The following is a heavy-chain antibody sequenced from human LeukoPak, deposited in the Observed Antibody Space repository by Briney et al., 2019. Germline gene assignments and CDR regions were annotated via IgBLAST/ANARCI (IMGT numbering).Heavy chain of an antibody. Sequence: SETLSLTCTVSGGSLSSFYWSWIRQPPGKGLEWIGCILYSGSTNYNPSLKSRVTISVDTSKNQFSLKLRSVTAADTAVYYCARDGSGSGANKEWFDPWGQGTLVTVSS. D-gene: IGHD1-26*01. J-gene: IGHJ5*02. V-gene: IGHV4-59*01. CDR3: ARDGSGSGANKEWFDP. CDR1: GGSLSSFY. CDR2: ILYSGST.